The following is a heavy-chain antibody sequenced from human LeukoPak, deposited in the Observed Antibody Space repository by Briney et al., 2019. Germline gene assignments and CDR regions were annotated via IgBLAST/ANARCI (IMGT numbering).Heavy chain of an antibody. CDR2: ISSSSTTI. V-gene: IGHV3-48*01. J-gene: IGHJ4*02. CDR1: GFIFSSYS. CDR3: VRDRGISFYFDY. D-gene: IGHD3-16*02. Sequence: GGSLRLSCAASGFIFSSYSMNWVRQAPGKGLEWVSYISSSSTTIYYADSVKGRFTVSRDNAKNSLDLQMNSLRADDTAVYYCVRDRGISFYFDYWGQGTLVTVSS.